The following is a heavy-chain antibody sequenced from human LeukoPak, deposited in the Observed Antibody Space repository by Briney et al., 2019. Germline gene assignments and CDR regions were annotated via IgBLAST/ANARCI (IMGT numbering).Heavy chain of an antibody. CDR3: ARAAFIMSTVTTTHAFDI. D-gene: IGHD4-17*01. V-gene: IGHV1-2*02. Sequence: SVRVFCSPSIYTFTVQYMQWARHPRRQGLEGMGCINPSSGRTIYAQKFQDRLTITRDTSVSTACMALSRLRYDDTAVYYCARAAFIMSTVTTTHAFDIWAKGQWSPSLQ. CDR1: IYTFTVQY. CDR2: INPSSGRT. J-gene: IGHJ3*02.